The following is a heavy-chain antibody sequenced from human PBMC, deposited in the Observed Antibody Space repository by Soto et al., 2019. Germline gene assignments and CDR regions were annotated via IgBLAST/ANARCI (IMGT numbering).Heavy chain of an antibody. CDR3: ARQDPMALYYFDN. Sequence: PGESLKISCKGSGYSFSSYWIAWVRQIPGKGLEWMGIIYPSNSDTKYSPSCQGQVAISVDKSISTAYLQWSSLRASDTAMYYCARQDPMALYYFDNWGQGSLVTVSS. CDR2: IYPSNSDT. CDR1: GYSFSSYW. J-gene: IGHJ4*02. D-gene: IGHD2-15*01. V-gene: IGHV5-51*01.